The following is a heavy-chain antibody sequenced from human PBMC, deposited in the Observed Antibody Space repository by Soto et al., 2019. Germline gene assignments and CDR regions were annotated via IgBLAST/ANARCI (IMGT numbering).Heavy chain of an antibody. CDR3: ARVLAEAGKGCDY. V-gene: IGHV4-31*03. J-gene: IGHJ4*02. D-gene: IGHD6-13*01. Sequence: PSETLSLTCTVSGGSISSGGYYWSWIRQHPGKGLEWIGYIYYSGSTYYNPSLKSRVTISVDTSKNQFSLKLSSVTAADTAVYYCARVLAEAGKGCDYWGQGTLVTVS. CDR1: GGSISSGGYY. CDR2: IYYSGST.